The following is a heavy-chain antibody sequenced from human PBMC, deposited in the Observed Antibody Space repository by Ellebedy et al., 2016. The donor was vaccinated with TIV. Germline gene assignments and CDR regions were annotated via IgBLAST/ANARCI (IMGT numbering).Heavy chain of an antibody. Sequence: PGGSLRLSCAASGFTFSSYDMHWVRQPTGKGLEWVSAIGTAGDTYYPGSVKGRFTISRDNAKNSLYLQMNSLRAGDTAVYYCARANTAMVRRNHMDVWGQGTTVTVSS. V-gene: IGHV3-13*01. D-gene: IGHD5-18*01. CDR1: GFTFSSYD. CDR2: IGTAGDT. J-gene: IGHJ6*02. CDR3: ARANTAMVRRNHMDV.